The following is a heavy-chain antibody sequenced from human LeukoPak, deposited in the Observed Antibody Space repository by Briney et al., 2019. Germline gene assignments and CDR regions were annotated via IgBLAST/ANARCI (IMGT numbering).Heavy chain of an antibody. Sequence: GESLTLSCAASGFTFSSYSMNWVRQPPGKGLEWVSSISRSSTDIYYADSVKGPFTITRDNATVSLSPHMNSLRAEDTAVYYCARDPRPKSEAYCDFWGQGTRVTVSA. J-gene: IGHJ4*02. CDR3: ARDPRPKSEAYCDF. D-gene: IGHD6-6*01. CDR1: GFTFSSYS. V-gene: IGHV3-21*01. CDR2: ISRSSTDI.